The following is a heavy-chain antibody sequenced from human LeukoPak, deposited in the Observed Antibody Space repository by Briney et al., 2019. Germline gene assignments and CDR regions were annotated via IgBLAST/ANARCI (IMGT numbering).Heavy chain of an antibody. CDR1: GRSFSGYY. V-gene: IGHV4-34*01. J-gene: IGHJ4*02. Sequence: SETLSLTCAVYGRSFSGYYWSWIRQPPGKGLEWIGEINHSGSTNYNPSLKSRVTISVDTSRNQFSLKLSSVTAADTAVYYCARGGWIQLWLRYWGQGTLVTVSS. CDR2: INHSGST. D-gene: IGHD5-18*01. CDR3: ARGGWIQLWLRY.